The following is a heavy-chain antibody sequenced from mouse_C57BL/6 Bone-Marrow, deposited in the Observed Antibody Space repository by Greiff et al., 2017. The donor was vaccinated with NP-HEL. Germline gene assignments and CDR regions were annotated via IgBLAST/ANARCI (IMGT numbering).Heavy chain of an antibody. CDR3: ASDHYYGIV. V-gene: IGHV3-6*01. Sequence: EVQLVESGPGLVKPSQSLSLTCSVTGYSITSGYYWNWIRQFPGNKLEWMGYISYDGSNNYNPSLKNRISITRDTSKNQFFLKLNSVTTEDTATYYCASDHYYGIVWGTGTTVTVSS. CDR1: GYSITSGYY. J-gene: IGHJ1*03. D-gene: IGHD1-1*01. CDR2: ISYDGSN.